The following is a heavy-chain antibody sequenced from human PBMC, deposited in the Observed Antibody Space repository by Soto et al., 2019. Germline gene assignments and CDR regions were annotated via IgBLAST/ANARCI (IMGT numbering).Heavy chain of an antibody. D-gene: IGHD2-15*01. CDR3: ARALRGYCSGGSCYSGFDP. CDR1: GFTFSSYW. V-gene: IGHV3-7*01. J-gene: IGHJ5*02. Sequence: ESGGGLVQPGGSLRLSCAASGFTFSSYWMSWVRQAPGKGLEWVANIKQDGSEKYYVDSVKGRFTISRDNAKNSLYLQMNSLRAEDTAVYYCARALRGYCSGGSCYSGFDPWGQGTLVTVSS. CDR2: IKQDGSEK.